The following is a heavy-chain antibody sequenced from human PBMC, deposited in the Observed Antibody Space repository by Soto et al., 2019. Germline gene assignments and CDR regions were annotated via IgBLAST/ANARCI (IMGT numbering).Heavy chain of an antibody. CDR1: GGSMRSYY. V-gene: IGHV4-4*07. CDR2: IYSRGDT. J-gene: IGHJ4*02. CDR3: VRSGDNYNLLDY. Sequence: SETLSLTCSVSGGSMRSYYWNWLRQPAGKGLEWIGRIYSRGDTNYNPSVKSRVTMSVDNAKNSLYLLISSLRGDDSAIYYCVRSGDNYNLLDYWGQGTPVTVSS. D-gene: IGHD1-1*01.